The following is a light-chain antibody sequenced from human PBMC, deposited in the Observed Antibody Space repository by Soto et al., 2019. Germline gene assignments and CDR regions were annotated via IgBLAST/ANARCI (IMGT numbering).Light chain of an antibody. J-gene: IGKJ1*01. CDR1: QSVSSSF. Sequence: EIVLTQSPGTLSLSPGDRATLSCRASQSVSSSFLAWYQQKPGQAPRLLIYGASSRATGIPGRFSGSGSGTDFPLTSSSLEPEDFAVYYCHQYDSSPWTFGQGTKVEI. CDR3: HQYDSSPWT. V-gene: IGKV3-20*01. CDR2: GAS.